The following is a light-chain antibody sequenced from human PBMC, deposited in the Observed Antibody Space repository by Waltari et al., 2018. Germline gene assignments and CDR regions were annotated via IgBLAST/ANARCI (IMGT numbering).Light chain of an antibody. J-gene: IGLJ2*01. Sequence: QLILTQSPSASASLGASVKLSCTLSSGHSNDAIAWLQRQPEKGPRYLMKVNSDGSYIKGDGIPDRFSGSSSGADRYLTISSLQSEDGADYYCETGGFGIWRFGGGTKLTVL. CDR3: ETGGFGIWR. CDR1: SGHSNDA. V-gene: IGLV4-69*01. CDR2: VNSDGSY.